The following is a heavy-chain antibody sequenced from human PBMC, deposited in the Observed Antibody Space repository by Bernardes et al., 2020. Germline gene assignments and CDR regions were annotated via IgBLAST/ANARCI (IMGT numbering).Heavy chain of an antibody. V-gene: IGHV3-48*02. J-gene: IGHJ5*02. D-gene: IGHD2-2*01. CDR2: ISSSSSTI. CDR3: ARMGDIVVVPAAKIPIRKSGNWFDP. CDR1: GFTFSSYS. Sequence: GGSLRLSCAASGFTFSSYSMNWVRQAPGKGLEWVSYISSSSSTIYYADSVKGRFTISRDNAKNSLYLQMNSLRDEDTAVYYCARMGDIVVVPAAKIPIRKSGNWFDPWGQGTLVTVSS.